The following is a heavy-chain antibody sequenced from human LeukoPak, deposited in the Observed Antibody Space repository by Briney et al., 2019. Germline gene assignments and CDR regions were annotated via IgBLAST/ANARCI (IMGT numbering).Heavy chain of an antibody. J-gene: IGHJ6*04. V-gene: IGHV3-30*18. Sequence: GRSRTLACVAAGLSFSVYCMHWARLSPGKGLGWVALVSYKGRNKDYGGSVKGRFSISRDHPRNTLSLQMDSLRVEDTGGYYCAKDLDNGDHEYYFGLEVWGKGPTVTVSS. CDR1: GLSFSVYC. CDR3: AKDLDNGDHEYYFGLEV. CDR2: VSYKGRNK. D-gene: IGHD4-17*01.